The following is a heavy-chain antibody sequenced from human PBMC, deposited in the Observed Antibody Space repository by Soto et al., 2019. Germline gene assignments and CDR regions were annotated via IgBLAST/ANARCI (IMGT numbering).Heavy chain of an antibody. CDR3: ARGGGYSGWYVDWFDP. V-gene: IGHV6-1*01. Sequence: SQTLSLTCAISGDSVSSNSAAWNWIRQSPSRGLEWLGRTYYRSKWYNDYAVSVKSRITINPDTSKNQFSLQLNSVTPEDTAVYYCARGGGYSGWYVDWFDPWGQGTLVTVSS. CDR1: GDSVSSNSAA. CDR2: TYYRSKWYN. J-gene: IGHJ5*02. D-gene: IGHD5-12*01.